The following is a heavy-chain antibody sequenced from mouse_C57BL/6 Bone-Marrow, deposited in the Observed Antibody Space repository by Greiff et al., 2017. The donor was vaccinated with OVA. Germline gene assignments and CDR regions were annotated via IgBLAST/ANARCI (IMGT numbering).Heavy chain of an antibody. CDR1: GFSLTSYG. CDR2: IWSGGST. D-gene: IGHD1-1*01. J-gene: IGHJ1*03. CDR3: GKGSLLLDV. Sequence: VQLQQSGPGLVQPSQSLSITCTVSGFSLTSYGVHWVRQSPGKGLEWLGVIWSGGSTDYNAAFMSRLSITKDNSKSQVFFKMNSLQADDTAIYCGGKGSLLLDVWGTGTTVTVSS. V-gene: IGHV2-5*01.